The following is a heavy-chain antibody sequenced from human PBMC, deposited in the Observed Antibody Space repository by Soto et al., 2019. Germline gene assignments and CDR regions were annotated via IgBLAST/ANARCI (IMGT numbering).Heavy chain of an antibody. V-gene: IGHV1-18*01. CDR3: ARDLAVGLVDY. CDR1: GYTFTSYG. CDR2: ISAYTGNI. Sequence: QVQLVQSGAEVKKPGASVKVSCKASGYTFTSYGISWVRQAPGQGLEWMGWISAYTGNIKYAQKLQGRVTMTTDTPTTTAYMELRSLRYDDTAVYYCARDLAVGLVDYWGQGTLVTVSS. J-gene: IGHJ4*02. D-gene: IGHD6-19*01.